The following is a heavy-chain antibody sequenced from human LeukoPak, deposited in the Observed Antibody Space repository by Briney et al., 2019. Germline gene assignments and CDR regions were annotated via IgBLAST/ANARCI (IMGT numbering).Heavy chain of an antibody. CDR1: GFTFSSYE. V-gene: IGHV3-20*04. J-gene: IGHJ6*03. D-gene: IGHD3-3*01. Sequence: TGGSLRLSCAASGFTFSSYEMNWVRQAPGKGLEWVSGINWNGGSTGYADSVKGRFTISRDNAKNSLYLQMNSLRAEDTALYYCARSPPHQTFWSGYYIHYYYYYMDVWGKGTTVTVSS. CDR2: INWNGGST. CDR3: ARSPPHQTFWSGYYIHYYYYYMDV.